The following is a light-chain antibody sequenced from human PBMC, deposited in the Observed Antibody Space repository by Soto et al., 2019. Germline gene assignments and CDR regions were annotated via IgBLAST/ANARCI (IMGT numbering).Light chain of an antibody. V-gene: IGKV3-15*01. Sequence: EIVMTQSPVTLSVSPGERATLSCRAGQGVTTNFAWYQQKSGQSPRLLIYDVSIRATGVPARFSGTGSETDFTLTISGLQSGDSAVYFCQQYNNWPFSFGQGTRLEIK. J-gene: IGKJ5*01. CDR2: DVS. CDR1: QGVTTN. CDR3: QQYNNWPFS.